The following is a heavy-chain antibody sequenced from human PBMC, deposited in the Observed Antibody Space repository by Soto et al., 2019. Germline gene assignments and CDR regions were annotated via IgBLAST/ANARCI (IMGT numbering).Heavy chain of an antibody. CDR1: GGTFSDDAYL. V-gene: IGHV4-30-4*01. CDR2: ISYTNGA. D-gene: IGHD5-12*01. J-gene: IGHJ4*02. CDR3: AIGHAYNYVRDFFDY. Sequence: QVQLQESDPGLMKPSQTLSLTCTVSGGTFSDDAYLWGWIRQPPRMGLEWMGDISYTNGASYNPSLKNRLSISMETSKNQFALNLTSVTAAETAVYFGAIGHAYNYVRDFFDYWGQGNLVTVSS.